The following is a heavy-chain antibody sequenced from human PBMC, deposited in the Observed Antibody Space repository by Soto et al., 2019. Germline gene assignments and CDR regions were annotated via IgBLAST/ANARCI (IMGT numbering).Heavy chain of an antibody. Sequence: QVQLVQSGAEVKKPGASVKVSCKASGYIFTNYYIHWVRQAPGQGLEWMAIINPLPTSGSTTYAQKFQGRVTVPRDTSTSTVYLELSSLRSDDTAVYYCARDLAAAAYWGQGTLVTVSS. D-gene: IGHD6-13*01. CDR3: ARDLAAAAY. CDR1: GYIFTNYY. V-gene: IGHV1-46*01. CDR2: INPLPTSGST. J-gene: IGHJ4*02.